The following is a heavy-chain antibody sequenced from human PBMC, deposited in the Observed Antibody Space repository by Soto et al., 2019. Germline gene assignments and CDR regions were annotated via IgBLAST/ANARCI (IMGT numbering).Heavy chain of an antibody. CDR2: ISYDGSNK. D-gene: IGHD4-17*01. CDR3: ARDLTTVTTEFDY. CDR1: GFTFSSYA. J-gene: IGHJ4*02. Sequence: GGSLRLSCAASGFTFSSYAMHWVRQAPGKGLEWVAVISYDGSNKYYADSVKGRFTISRDNSKNTLYLQMNSLRAEDTAVYYCARDLTTVTTEFDYWGQGTLVTVSS. V-gene: IGHV3-30-3*01.